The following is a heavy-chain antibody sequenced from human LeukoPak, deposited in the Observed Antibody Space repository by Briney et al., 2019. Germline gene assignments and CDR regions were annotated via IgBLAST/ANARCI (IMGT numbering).Heavy chain of an antibody. D-gene: IGHD6-13*01. CDR1: GGTFSSYA. J-gene: IGHJ5*02. CDR2: IIPIFGTA. CDR3: ARAPHSSSQLNNWFDP. Sequence: ASVKVSCKASGGTFSSYAISWVRQAPGQGLEWMGGIIPIFGTANHAQKFQGRVTITADESTSTAYMELSSLRSEDTAVYYCARAPHSSSQLNNWFDPWGQGTLVTVSS. V-gene: IGHV1-69*13.